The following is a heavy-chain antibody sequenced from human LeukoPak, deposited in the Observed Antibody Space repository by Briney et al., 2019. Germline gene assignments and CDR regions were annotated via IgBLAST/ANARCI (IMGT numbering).Heavy chain of an antibody. Sequence: SGGSLRLSCAASGFTFSSYAMSWVRQAPGKGLEWVSLISHSGGSTDYADSVKGRFTMSRDNSKNTLYLQMNNLRAEDMAVYYCAKDFDRSSWYFDYWGQGTLVTVSS. CDR3: AKDFDRSSWYFDY. D-gene: IGHD3-22*01. V-gene: IGHV3-23*01. J-gene: IGHJ4*02. CDR2: ISHSGGST. CDR1: GFTFSSYA.